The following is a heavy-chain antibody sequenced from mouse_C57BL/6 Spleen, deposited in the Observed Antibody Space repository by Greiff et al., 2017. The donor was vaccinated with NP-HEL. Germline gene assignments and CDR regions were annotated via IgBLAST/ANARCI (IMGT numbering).Heavy chain of an antibody. Sequence: VQLVESGAELVRPGASVTLSCKASGYTFTDYEMHWVKQTPVHGLEWIGAIDPETGGTAYNQKFKGKAILTADKSSSTAYMELRSLTSEDSAVYYCTRSTGRDGYWYFDVWGTGTTVTVSS. CDR3: TRSTGRDGYWYFDV. D-gene: IGHD4-1*02. J-gene: IGHJ1*03. CDR1: GYTFTDYE. CDR2: IDPETGGT. V-gene: IGHV1-15*01.